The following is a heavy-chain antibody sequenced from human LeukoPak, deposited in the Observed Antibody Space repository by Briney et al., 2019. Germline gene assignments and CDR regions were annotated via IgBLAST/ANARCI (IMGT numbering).Heavy chain of an antibody. Sequence: GGSLRLSCAASGFTFSSYGMHWVRQAPGKGLEWVSGINWNGGSTGYADSVKGRFTISRYNAKNSLYLQMNSLRAEDTALYYCARIRYYYDSSGYYYGPFDYWGQGTLVTVSS. J-gene: IGHJ4*02. D-gene: IGHD3-22*01. CDR1: GFTFSSYG. CDR3: ARIRYYYDSSGYYYGPFDY. CDR2: INWNGGST. V-gene: IGHV3-20*04.